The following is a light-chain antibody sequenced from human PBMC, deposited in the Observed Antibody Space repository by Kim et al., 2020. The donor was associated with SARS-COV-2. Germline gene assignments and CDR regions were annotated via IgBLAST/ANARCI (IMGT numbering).Light chain of an antibody. CDR2: AAS. J-gene: IGKJ4*01. CDR3: QQLSIYPRT. Sequence: DILLTQSPSFLSASVGDRVAITCRASQDISSYLAWYQQKPGMAPKLLIYAASTLQTGVPSRFSGSESGTEFTLTISSLQPEDFAAYYCQQLSIYPRTFGGGTKVDIK. CDR1: QDISSY. V-gene: IGKV1-9*01.